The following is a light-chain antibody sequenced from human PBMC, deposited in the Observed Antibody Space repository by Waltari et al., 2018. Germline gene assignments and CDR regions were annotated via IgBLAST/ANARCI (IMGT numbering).Light chain of an antibody. CDR1: QSVSSN. Sequence: EIVMTQSPATLSVSPGERATLSCRASQSVSSNLAWYQQKPGQAPRLLMYGASTRATGIPARFSGSGSGTEFTLTISSLQSEDFALYYCQQYNNWPRTFCQGTKVEIK. V-gene: IGKV3-15*01. J-gene: IGKJ1*01. CDR3: QQYNNWPRT. CDR2: GAS.